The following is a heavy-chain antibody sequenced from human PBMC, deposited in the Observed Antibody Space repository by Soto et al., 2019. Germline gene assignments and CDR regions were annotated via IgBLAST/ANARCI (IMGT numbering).Heavy chain of an antibody. V-gene: IGHV6-1*01. CDR1: GDGFSSSSVA. J-gene: IGHJ4*02. D-gene: IGHD4-17*01. CDR2: TFYRYKWYS. Sequence: QVQLQQSGSGLVKPSQTLSLTCVMSGDGFSSSSVAWNWFRQSPSRGLEWLGRTFYRYKWYSEYAVSVKSRITINPDASKNQFSLQLNSVSPEDTALYYCARGKNTAFDFWGQGTLVTVSS. CDR3: ARGKNTAFDF.